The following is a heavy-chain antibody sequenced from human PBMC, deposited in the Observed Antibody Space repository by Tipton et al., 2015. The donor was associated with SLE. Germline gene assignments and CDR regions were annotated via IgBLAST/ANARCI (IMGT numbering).Heavy chain of an antibody. Sequence: QLVQSGGGVVQPGRSLRISCAASGFTFSSYGMHWVRQAPGKGLEWVAVIWFDGSNKYYADSVKGRFTISRDNSKNTLYLQMNSLRGEDTAVYYCATTTTMTNYIDYWGQGTLVTVSS. J-gene: IGHJ4*02. CDR2: IWFDGSNK. CDR1: GFTFSSYG. V-gene: IGHV3-33*01. D-gene: IGHD4-17*01. CDR3: ATTTTMTNYIDY.